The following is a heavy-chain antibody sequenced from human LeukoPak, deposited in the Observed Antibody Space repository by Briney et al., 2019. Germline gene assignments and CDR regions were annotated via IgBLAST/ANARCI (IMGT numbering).Heavy chain of an antibody. Sequence: GRSLRLSCAASGFIFSDFGMHWVRQAPGKGLEWVAVTWYDGSNKYYADSVKGRFTISRDISKSTLYLQMNSLRVEDTAVYYCAKDSYSSSWTNWFDPWGQGTLVTVSS. CDR1: GFIFSDFG. D-gene: IGHD6-13*01. J-gene: IGHJ5*02. CDR2: TWYDGSNK. CDR3: AKDSYSSSWTNWFDP. V-gene: IGHV3-33*06.